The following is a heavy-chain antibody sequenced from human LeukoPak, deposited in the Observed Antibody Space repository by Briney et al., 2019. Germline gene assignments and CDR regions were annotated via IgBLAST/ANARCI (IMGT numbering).Heavy chain of an antibody. CDR2: INHSGSA. D-gene: IGHD2-2*01. Sequence: SETLSLTCAVYGGSFSGYYWSWIRQPPGKGLEWIGEINHSGSANYNPSLKSRVTISVDTSKNQFSLKLSSATAADTAVYYCARGRAWCSSTSCPPNSEANWFDPWGQGTLVPVSS. CDR1: GGSFSGYY. J-gene: IGHJ5*02. CDR3: ARGRAWCSSTSCPPNSEANWFDP. V-gene: IGHV4-34*01.